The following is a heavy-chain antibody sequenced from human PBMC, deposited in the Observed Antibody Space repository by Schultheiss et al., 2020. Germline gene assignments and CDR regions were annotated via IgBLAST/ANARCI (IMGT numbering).Heavy chain of an antibody. CDR2: IWYDGSNK. Sequence: GGSLRLSCAASGFTFSSYGMHWVRQAPGKGLEWVAVIWYDGSNKYYADSVKGRFTISRDNSKDTLYLQMNSLGVEDTALYYCARGGGGHFDYWGQGTLVTVSS. V-gene: IGHV3-33*08. CDR3: ARGGGGHFDY. J-gene: IGHJ4*02. D-gene: IGHD3-16*01. CDR1: GFTFSSYG.